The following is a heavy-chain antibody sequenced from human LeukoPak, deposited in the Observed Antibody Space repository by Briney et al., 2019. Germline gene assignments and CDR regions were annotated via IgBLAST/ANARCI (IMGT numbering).Heavy chain of an antibody. D-gene: IGHD6-13*01. CDR3: ARGIAAAVNYWYFDL. V-gene: IGHV3-13*01. Sequence: GGSLRLSCAASGFTFSSCDMHWVRQATGKGLEWVSAIGTAGDTYYPGSVKGRFTISRENAKNSLYLQMNSLRAGDTAVYYCARGIAAAVNYWYFDLWGRGTLVTVSS. J-gene: IGHJ2*01. CDR2: IGTAGDT. CDR1: GFTFSSCD.